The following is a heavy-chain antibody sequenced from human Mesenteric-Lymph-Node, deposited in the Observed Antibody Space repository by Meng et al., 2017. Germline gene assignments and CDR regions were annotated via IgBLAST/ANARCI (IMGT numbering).Heavy chain of an antibody. Sequence: ESLKISCAASGFTFSSYSMNWVRQAPGKGLEWIGSIYYSGSTYYNPSLKSRVTISVDTSKNQFSLKLSSVTAADTAVYYCARESRYSSSWWGQGTLVTVSS. V-gene: IGHV4-39*07. CDR1: GFTFSSYS. J-gene: IGHJ4*02. D-gene: IGHD6-13*01. CDR2: IYYSGST. CDR3: ARESRYSSSW.